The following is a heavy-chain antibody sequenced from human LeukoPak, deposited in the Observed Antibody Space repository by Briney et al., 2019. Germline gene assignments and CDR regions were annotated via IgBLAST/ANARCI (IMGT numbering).Heavy chain of an antibody. CDR1: GFAFGDFW. D-gene: IGHD2-15*01. Sequence: GGSLRLSCAASGFAFGDFWMSWVRQTPGKGLESVATIKQDGSAKEYVDSVKGRFTISRDNAKNSLYLQMNSLRAEDTAVYYCGTGYCSGGSCYGYFDYWGQGTLVTVSS. V-gene: IGHV3-7*01. J-gene: IGHJ4*02. CDR3: GTGYCSGGSCYGYFDY. CDR2: IKQDGSAK.